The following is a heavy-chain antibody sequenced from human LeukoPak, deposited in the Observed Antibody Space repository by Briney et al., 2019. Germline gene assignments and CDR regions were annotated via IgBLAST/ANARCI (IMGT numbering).Heavy chain of an antibody. V-gene: IGHV3-30-3*01. CDR2: ISYDGSNK. CDR1: GFTFSSYA. D-gene: IGHD1-26*01. CDR3: AREQEGAISDY. J-gene: IGHJ4*02. Sequence: GSLRLSCAASGFTFSSYAMHWVRQAPGKGLEWVAVISYDGSNKYYADSVKGRFTISRDNSKNTLYLQMNSLRAEDTAVYYCAREQEGAISDYWGQGTLVTVSS.